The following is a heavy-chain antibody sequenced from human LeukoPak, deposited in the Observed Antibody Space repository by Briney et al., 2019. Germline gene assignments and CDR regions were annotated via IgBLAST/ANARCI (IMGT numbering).Heavy chain of an antibody. V-gene: IGHV3-33*06. CDR3: AKVVQYTAATGTGLDY. CDR2: IWYDGSCK. D-gene: IGHD6-13*01. Sequence: PGTSLRLSCAASGFTFINYGMHWVRQAPGKGLDWVAVIWYDGSCKYYADSVKGRFTISRDNSKNTLYLQMNSLRAEDTAVYYCAKVVQYTAATGTGLDYWGQGTLVTVSS. J-gene: IGHJ4*02. CDR1: GFTFINYG.